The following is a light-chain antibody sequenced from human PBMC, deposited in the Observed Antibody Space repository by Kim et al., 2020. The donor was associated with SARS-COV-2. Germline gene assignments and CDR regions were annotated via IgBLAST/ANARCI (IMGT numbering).Light chain of an antibody. Sequence: SASVGARVTIPCRASQAINIFLAWFQQKPGEAPKRLIYSASSLQSGVPSRFSGSGSGTEFTLTISSLQPEDFATYYCLQHQTLPYTFGQGTKLEI. V-gene: IGKV1-17*03. J-gene: IGKJ2*01. CDR1: QAINIF. CDR3: LQHQTLPYT. CDR2: SAS.